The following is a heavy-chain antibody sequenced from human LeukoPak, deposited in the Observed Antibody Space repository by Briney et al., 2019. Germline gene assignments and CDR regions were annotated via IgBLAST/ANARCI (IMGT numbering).Heavy chain of an antibody. CDR2: IYYSGST. Sequence: SETLSLTCTVSGGSISSYYWSWIRQPPGKGLEWIGYIYYSGSTNYNPSLKSRVTISVDTSKNQFSLKLSSVTAADTAVCYCARDARSGSGSYYPYYYYYYMDVWGKGTTVTVSS. J-gene: IGHJ6*03. CDR3: ARDARSGSGSYYPYYYYYYMDV. CDR1: GGSISSYY. V-gene: IGHV4-59*01. D-gene: IGHD3-10*01.